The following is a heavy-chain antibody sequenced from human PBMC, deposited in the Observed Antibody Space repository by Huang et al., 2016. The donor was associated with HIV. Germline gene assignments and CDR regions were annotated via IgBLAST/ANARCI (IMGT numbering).Heavy chain of an antibody. CDR1: GGSISDTLYH. CDR2: IYYAGST. D-gene: IGHD4-4*01. CDR3: ARQVGPRDMATVFDF. Sequence: QLQLQESGPGLVKPSETLSLICTVSGGSISDTLYHWGWIRQPPGQGLEWIGSIYYAGSTFYNPSLKSRVTIFVDSSKKHFSLKLSSVTAADTAMYYCARQVGPRDMATVFDFWGPGTLVTVSS. J-gene: IGHJ4*01. V-gene: IGHV4-39*01.